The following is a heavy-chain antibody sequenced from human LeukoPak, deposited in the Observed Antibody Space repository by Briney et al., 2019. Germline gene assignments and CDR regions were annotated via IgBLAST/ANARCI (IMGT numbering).Heavy chain of an antibody. CDR1: GFSVSSNY. V-gene: IGHV3-66*02. J-gene: IGHJ4*02. CDR3: ARETSTQCSGGSCFFDY. D-gene: IGHD2-15*01. Sequence: GGSLRLSCAASGFSVSSNYMSWVRQAPGKGLEWVSVFYSGGSTYYADSVKGRFTISRDTSKNTLYLQMNSLRVEDTAVYYCARETSTQCSGGSCFFDYWGQGTLVTVSS. CDR2: FYSGGST.